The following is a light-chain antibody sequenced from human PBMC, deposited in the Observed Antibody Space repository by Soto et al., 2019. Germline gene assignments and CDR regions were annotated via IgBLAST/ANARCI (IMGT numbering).Light chain of an antibody. CDR3: SSYANSNNPCV. V-gene: IGLV2-8*01. J-gene: IGLJ1*01. Sequence: QSVLTQPPSASGSPGQSVTISCTGTSSDVGSYDYVSWYQQHPGKAPKLMIYEVSKRPSGVPDRFSGSKSGNTASLTVSGLQAEDEADYYCSSYANSNNPCVFGTGNKLTVL. CDR2: EVS. CDR1: SSDVGSYDY.